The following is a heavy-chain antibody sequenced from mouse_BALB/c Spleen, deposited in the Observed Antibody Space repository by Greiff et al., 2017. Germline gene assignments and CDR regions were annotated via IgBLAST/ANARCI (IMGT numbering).Heavy chain of an antibody. CDR1: GYTFTSYW. Sequence: VQLQQPGAELVRPGASVKLSCKASGYTFTSYWINWVKQRPGQGLEWIGNIYPSDSYTNYNQKFKDKATLTVDKSSSTAYMQLSSPTSEDSAVYYCTRVRLELGRDAMDYWGQGTSVTVSS. CDR2: IYPSDSYT. V-gene: IGHV1-69*02. J-gene: IGHJ4*01. CDR3: TRVRLELGRDAMDY. D-gene: IGHD4-1*01.